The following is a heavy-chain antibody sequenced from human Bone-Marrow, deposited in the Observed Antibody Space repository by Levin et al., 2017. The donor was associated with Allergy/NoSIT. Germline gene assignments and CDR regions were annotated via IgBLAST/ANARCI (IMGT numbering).Heavy chain of an antibody. J-gene: IGHJ1*01. CDR2: IYYSGST. V-gene: IGHV4-59*01. D-gene: IGHD6-19*01. CDR1: GGSISSYY. Sequence: SETLSLTCTVSGGSISSYYWSWIRQPPGKGLEWIGYIYYSGSTNYNPSLKSRVTISVDTSKNQFTLKLSSVTAADTAVYYCARSSGMTVAGYFQDWGQGTLLTVSS. CDR3: ARSSGMTVAGYFQD.